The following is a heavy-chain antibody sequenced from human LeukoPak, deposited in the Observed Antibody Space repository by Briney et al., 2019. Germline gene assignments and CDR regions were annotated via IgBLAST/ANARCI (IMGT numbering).Heavy chain of an antibody. CDR1: GSSISSSSYY. V-gene: IGHV4-39*07. J-gene: IGHJ4*02. Sequence: SETLSLTCTVSGSSISSSSYYWGWIRQPPGKGLEWIGSIYYSGSTYYNPSLKSRVTISVDTSKNQFSLKLSSVTAADTAVYYCARAPTTRVGATVYYFDYWGQGTLVTVSS. CDR2: IYYSGST. D-gene: IGHD1-26*01. CDR3: ARAPTTRVGATVYYFDY.